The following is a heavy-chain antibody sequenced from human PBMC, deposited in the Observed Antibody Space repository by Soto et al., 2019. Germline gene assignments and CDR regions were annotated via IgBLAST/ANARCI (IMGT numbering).Heavy chain of an antibody. CDR2: ILYDGSNE. V-gene: IGHV3-30*18. D-gene: IGHD1-1*01. J-gene: IGHJ6*02. Sequence: VHLVESGGGLMQPGGSLRLSCAASGFTVSTYNMIWVRQAPGKGLEWVALILYDGSNEYYADSVKGRFTISRDNSKNTLYLQVSSLRAEDTAVYYCAKSRDAYNFYFYYGMDVWGQGTSVTVSS. CDR1: GFTVSTYN. CDR3: AKSRDAYNFYFYYGMDV.